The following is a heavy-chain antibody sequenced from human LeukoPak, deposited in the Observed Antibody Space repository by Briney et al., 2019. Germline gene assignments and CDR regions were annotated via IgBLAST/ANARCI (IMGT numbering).Heavy chain of an antibody. CDR2: ISSSGSTI. J-gene: IGHJ4*02. CDR1: GFTFSSYS. Sequence: QLWGSLRLSCAASGFTFSSYSMNWVRQAPGKGLEWVSYISSSGSTIYYADSVKGRFTISRDNAKNSLYLQMNSLRAEDTAVYYCARHNQPLLYLLTKKYWIDYWGQGTLVTVSS. V-gene: IGHV3-48*04. D-gene: IGHD2-2*02. CDR3: ARHNQPLLYLLTKKYWIDY.